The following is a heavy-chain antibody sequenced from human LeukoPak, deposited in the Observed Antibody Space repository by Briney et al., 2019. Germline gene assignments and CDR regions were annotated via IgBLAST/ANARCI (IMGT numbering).Heavy chain of an antibody. J-gene: IGHJ4*02. CDR3: ARDVGYCSSTSCYNLDY. CDR1: GFTFSSFA. V-gene: IGHV3-30*04. Sequence: GGSLRLSCAASGFTFSSFAMHWVRQAPGKGLEWVAVISYDGSNKYYADSVKGRFTISRDNSKNTLFVQMNSLRAEDTAVYYCARDVGYCSSTSCYNLDYGGQGTLVTVSS. CDR2: ISYDGSNK. D-gene: IGHD2-2*02.